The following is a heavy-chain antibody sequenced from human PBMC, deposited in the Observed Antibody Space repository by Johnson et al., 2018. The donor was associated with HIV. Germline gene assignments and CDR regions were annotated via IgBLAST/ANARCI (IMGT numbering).Heavy chain of an antibody. Sequence: QVQLVESGGGVVQPGRSLRLSCAASGFSFSSYDMHWVRQAPGKGLEWVAVLSYDGSNKYYADSVKGRFTIPRDNSKNTLYLQMNSLRADDKAVYYCAKLPVLYGDFDDAFNIWGQGTMVTVSS. CDR1: GFSFSSYD. J-gene: IGHJ3*02. D-gene: IGHD4-17*01. CDR2: LSYDGSNK. CDR3: AKLPVLYGDFDDAFNI. V-gene: IGHV3-30*18.